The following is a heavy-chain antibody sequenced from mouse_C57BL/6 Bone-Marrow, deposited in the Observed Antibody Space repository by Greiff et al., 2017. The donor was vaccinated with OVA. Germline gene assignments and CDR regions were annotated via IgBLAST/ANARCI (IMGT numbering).Heavy chain of an antibody. CDR1: GYTFTSYW. CDR2: IHPNSGST. D-gene: IGHD1-1*01. V-gene: IGHV1-64*01. J-gene: IGHJ4*01. CDR3: ASHYFFYYYAMDY. Sequence: VQLQQSGAELVKPGASVKLSCTASGYTFTSYWMHWVKQRPGQGLEWIGLIHPNSGSTNYNEKFKSKSTLTVDKSSSTAYMQLSSLTSEDSAVYYCASHYFFYYYAMDYWGQGTSVTVSS.